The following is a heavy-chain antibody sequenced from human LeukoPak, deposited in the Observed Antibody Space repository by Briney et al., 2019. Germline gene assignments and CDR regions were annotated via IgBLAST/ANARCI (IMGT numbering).Heavy chain of an antibody. Sequence: SETLSLTCAVYGGSFSGYYWSWIRQPPGKGLEWIGEINHSGSTNYNPSLKSRVTISVDTSKNQFSLKLSSVTAADTAVYYCARHLPDSGYFNWFDPWGQGTLVTVSS. CDR3: ARHLPDSGYFNWFDP. D-gene: IGHD5-12*01. CDR1: GGSFSGYY. V-gene: IGHV4-34*01. CDR2: INHSGST. J-gene: IGHJ5*02.